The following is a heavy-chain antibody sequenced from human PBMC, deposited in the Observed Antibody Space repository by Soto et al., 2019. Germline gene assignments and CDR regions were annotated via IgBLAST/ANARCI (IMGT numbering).Heavy chain of an antibody. CDR1: GFSLSTSGVG. J-gene: IGHJ4*02. CDR2: IYWDDDM. Sequence: QITLKESGPTLVKPTQTLTLTCTFSGFSLSTSGVGVGWIRQPPGKALEWLALIYWDDDMRYSPSLKSRLTTTRDISKNQVVLTMTNRDRLFIATSYAALTTRRYGYKWGQGTLVTVSS. CDR3: ALTTRRYGYK. V-gene: IGHV2-5*02. D-gene: IGHD5-12*01.